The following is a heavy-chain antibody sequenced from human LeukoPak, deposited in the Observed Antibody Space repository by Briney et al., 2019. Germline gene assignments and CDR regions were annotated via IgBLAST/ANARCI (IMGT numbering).Heavy chain of an antibody. CDR1: GFTFTNYG. J-gene: IGHJ4*02. Sequence: GGSLRLSCVASGFTFTNYGMGWVRQAPGKGLEWVSAISGTGDRTYYADSAKGRLTISKDDSKNTLYLQMNSLRAEDTAVYYCAKEGGFQLPFDSWGQGTLVTVSS. D-gene: IGHD2-2*01. CDR2: ISGTGDRT. V-gene: IGHV3-23*01. CDR3: AKEGGFQLPFDS.